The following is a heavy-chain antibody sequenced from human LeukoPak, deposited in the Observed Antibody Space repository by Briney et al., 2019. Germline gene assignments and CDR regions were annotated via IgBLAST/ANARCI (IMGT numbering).Heavy chain of an antibody. J-gene: IGHJ4*02. CDR3: ARVPSDDDFWSGYLPYFDY. D-gene: IGHD3-3*01. CDR1: GGSFSNYY. Sequence: SETLSLTCGVYGGSFSNYYWSCIRQSPGKGLEWIGEINHSGSTNYNPSLKSRVTMSVDTSKNQFSLKLTSVTAADTAVYYCARVPSDDDFWSGYLPYFDYWGQGNLVTVSS. CDR2: INHSGST. V-gene: IGHV4-34*01.